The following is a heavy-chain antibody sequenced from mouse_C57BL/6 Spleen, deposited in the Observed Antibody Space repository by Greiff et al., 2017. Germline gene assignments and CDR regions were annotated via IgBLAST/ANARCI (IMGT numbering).Heavy chain of an antibody. Sequence: QVQLQQPGAELVKPGASVQLSCKASGYTFTRYWMQCVNQRPGQALPWIGESDPSDSYTNYNQKFKGKAKLTVDTSSSTAYMQLSSLTSEDSAVYYCARRGYYGSSYWYFDVWGTGTTVTGSS. J-gene: IGHJ1*03. CDR2: SDPSDSYT. CDR1: GYTFTRYW. CDR3: ARRGYYGSSYWYFDV. V-gene: IGHV1-50*01. D-gene: IGHD1-1*01.